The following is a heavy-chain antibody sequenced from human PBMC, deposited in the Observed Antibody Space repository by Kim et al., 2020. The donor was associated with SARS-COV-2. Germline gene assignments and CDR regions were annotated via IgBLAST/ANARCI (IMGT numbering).Heavy chain of an antibody. CDR1: GYTFTSYD. V-gene: IGHV1-8*01. CDR3: ARGFFSFGVGIITYYYYYYMDV. CDR2: MNPNSGNT. J-gene: IGHJ6*03. D-gene: IGHD3-3*01. Sequence: ASVKVSCKASGYTFTSYDINWVRQATGQGLEWMGWMNPNSGNTGYAQKFQGRVTMTRNTSISTAYMELSSLRSEDTAVYYCARGFFSFGVGIITYYYYYYMDVWGKGTTVTVSS.